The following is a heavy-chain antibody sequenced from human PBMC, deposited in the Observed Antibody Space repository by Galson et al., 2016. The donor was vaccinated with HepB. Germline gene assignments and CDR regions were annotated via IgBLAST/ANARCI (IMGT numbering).Heavy chain of an antibody. J-gene: IGHJ4*02. CDR3: ATLSRGADRYFDH. D-gene: IGHD2-15*01. Sequence: ETLSLTCSVSGDSVNNEAYFWNWIRQPPGKGLEWIGFISFSGTTNYSPSFKSRISISLDTPKDQFTLRLSSVTAADTAIYYCATLSRGADRYFDHWGQGILVTVSA. V-gene: IGHV4-61*08. CDR2: ISFSGTT. CDR1: GDSVNNEAYF.